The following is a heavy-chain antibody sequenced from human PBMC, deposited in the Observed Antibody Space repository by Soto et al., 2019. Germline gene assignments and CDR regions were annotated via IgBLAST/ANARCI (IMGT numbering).Heavy chain of an antibody. J-gene: IGHJ4*02. V-gene: IGHV3-33*01. Sequence: QVQLVESGGGVVQPGRSLRLSCAASGFTFSNYGMHWVRQAPGKGLEWVAVIWYDGSDKYFADSVKGRFTISRDNSKNPLYLQMNSLRAEDTAVYYCARAGYAAGDYWGQGNLVTVSS. CDR2: IWYDGSDK. D-gene: IGHD1-1*01. CDR1: GFTFSNYG. CDR3: ARAGYAAGDY.